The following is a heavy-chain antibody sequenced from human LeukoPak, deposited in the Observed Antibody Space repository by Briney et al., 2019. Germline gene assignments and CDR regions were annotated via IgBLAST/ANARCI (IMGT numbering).Heavy chain of an antibody. V-gene: IGHV4-59*01. Sequence: PSETLSLTCNASGGSISGYSWSWIRQPPGKGLEWIGYIYYSGSTNYNPSPKSRVTISVDTSKNQFSLKLSSVTAADTAVYYWARGCSAGTPHNWFDPWGQGTLVTVSS. CDR2: IYYSGST. J-gene: IGHJ5*02. CDR3: ARGCSAGTPHNWFDP. D-gene: IGHD6-13*01. CDR1: GGSISGYS.